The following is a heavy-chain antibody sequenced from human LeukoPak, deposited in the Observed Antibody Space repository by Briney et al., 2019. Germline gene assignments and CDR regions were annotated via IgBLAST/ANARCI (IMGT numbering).Heavy chain of an antibody. D-gene: IGHD4-17*01. CDR2: FDPEDGET. J-gene: IGHJ4*02. CDR1: GYTLTELS. CDR3: ARVEGYGDSSTRQQFDY. V-gene: IGHV1-24*01. Sequence: ASVKVSCKVSGYTLTELSMHWVRQAPGKGLEWMGGFDPEDGETIYAQKFQGRVTMTEDTSTDTAYMELSSLRSEDTAVYYCARVEGYGDSSTRQQFDYWGQGTLVTVSS.